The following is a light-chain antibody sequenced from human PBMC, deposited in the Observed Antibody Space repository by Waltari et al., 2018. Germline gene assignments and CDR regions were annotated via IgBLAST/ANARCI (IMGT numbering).Light chain of an antibody. J-gene: IGLJ3*02. CDR1: SSNFGDNY. CDR3: AAWEDSLSGWV. Sequence: QSVLTQPPSASGTPGPRVTISCSGNSSNFGDNYVYWYQQPPGTAPKLLISRSHQLPSGVPDRFSGSKSGTSASLAISGLRSEDEADYHCAAWEDSLSGWVFGGGTKLTVL. V-gene: IGLV1-47*01. CDR2: RSH.